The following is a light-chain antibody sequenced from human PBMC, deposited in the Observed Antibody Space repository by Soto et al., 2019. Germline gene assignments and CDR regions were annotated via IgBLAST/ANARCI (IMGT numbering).Light chain of an antibody. CDR3: QQSYNTPRT. CDR2: AAS. J-gene: IGKJ1*01. CDR1: QTIGSY. V-gene: IGKV1-39*01. Sequence: SSRRASFAERVTITSRASQTIGSYLNWYQQRPGKAPNLLISAASTLQSGVPSRFCVSGYGTDFTLTITCLQSEDFATYYCQQSYNTPRTFGQGTKVDIK.